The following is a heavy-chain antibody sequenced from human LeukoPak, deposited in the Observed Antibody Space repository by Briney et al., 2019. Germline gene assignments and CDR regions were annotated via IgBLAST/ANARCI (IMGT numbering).Heavy chain of an antibody. J-gene: IGHJ3*02. CDR3: AKEVGSPSEFGRPDAFDI. CDR1: GFTVSSNY. D-gene: IGHD1-1*01. Sequence: GGSLRLSCAASGFTVSSNYMSWVRQAPGKGLEWVSVIYSGGSTYYADSVKGRFTISRDNSKNTLYLQMNSLRAEDTAVYYCAKEVGSPSEFGRPDAFDIWGQGTMVTVSS. CDR2: IYSGGST. V-gene: IGHV3-53*01.